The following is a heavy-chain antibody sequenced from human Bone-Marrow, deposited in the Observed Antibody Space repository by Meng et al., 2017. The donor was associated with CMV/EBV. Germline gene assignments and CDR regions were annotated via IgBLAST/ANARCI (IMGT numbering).Heavy chain of an antibody. Sequence: SETLSLTCTVSGGSISSSSYYWGWIRQPPGKGLEWIGSIYYSGSTYYNPSLKSRVTISVDTSKNQFSLKLSSVTAADTAVYYCASPQVYYYGMDVWGQGPTVTVSS. CDR2: IYYSGST. CDR1: GGSISSSSYY. V-gene: IGHV4-39*07. J-gene: IGHJ6*02. CDR3: ASPQVYYYGMDV.